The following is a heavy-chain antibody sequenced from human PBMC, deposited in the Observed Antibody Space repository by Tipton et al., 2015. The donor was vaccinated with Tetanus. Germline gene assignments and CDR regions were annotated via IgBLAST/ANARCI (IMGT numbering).Heavy chain of an antibody. J-gene: IGHJ4*02. Sequence: SLRLSCAASGFSFGGSAIHWVRQASGKGLEWVGRIRTKTNSYATEYAASVKGRFTIARDDSKTTAYLHMNSLTIEDAAVYYCARGMAEASNCGGDCYSDYWGQGTLVTVSS. CDR3: ARGMAEASNCGGDCYSDY. CDR2: IRTKTNSYAT. CDR1: GFSFGGSA. D-gene: IGHD2-21*02. V-gene: IGHV3-73*01.